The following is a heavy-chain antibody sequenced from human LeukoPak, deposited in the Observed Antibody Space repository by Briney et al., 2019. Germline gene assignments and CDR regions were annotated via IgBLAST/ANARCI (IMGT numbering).Heavy chain of an antibody. D-gene: IGHD2-8*01. V-gene: IGHV3-7*01. CDR2: IKQDGSEK. CDR1: GFTFSSYW. CDR3: ARTQYCVNGVCQKTAYYFDY. J-gene: IGHJ4*02. Sequence: GGSLRLSCAASGFTFSSYWMSWVRQAPGKGLEWVANIKQDGSEKYYVDSVKGRFTISRDNAKNSLYLQVNSLRVEDTAVYYCARTQYCVNGVCQKTAYYFDYWGQGTLVTVSS.